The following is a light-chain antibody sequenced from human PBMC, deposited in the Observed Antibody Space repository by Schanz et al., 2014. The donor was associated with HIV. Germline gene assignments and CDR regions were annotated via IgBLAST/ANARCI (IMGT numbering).Light chain of an antibody. CDR2: DAS. J-gene: IGKJ5*01. Sequence: ENVLTQSPGTLSLSPGERATISCRASQSVKSSYLAWYQQKLGQAPRLLIYDASSRVTGIPDRFSGSGSGTDFTLTIIRLEPEDFAVYYCQQYGTSLITFGQGTRLEI. V-gene: IGKV3-20*01. CDR3: QQYGTSLIT. CDR1: QSVKSSY.